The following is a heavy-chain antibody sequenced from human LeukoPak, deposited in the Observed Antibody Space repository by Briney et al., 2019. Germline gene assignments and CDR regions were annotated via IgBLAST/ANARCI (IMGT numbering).Heavy chain of an antibody. V-gene: IGHV3-23*01. CDR2: ISGSGGGT. CDR3: AKDMGYTVTTFGT. CDR1: GFTFITYG. J-gene: IGHJ5*02. D-gene: IGHD4-17*01. Sequence: PGGSLRLSCGASGFTFITYGMSWVRQAPGKGLEWVSGISGSGGGTYYADSVKGRFTISRDNSKNTLYLQMNSLRAEDTALYYCAKDMGYTVTTFGTWGQGTRVTVSS.